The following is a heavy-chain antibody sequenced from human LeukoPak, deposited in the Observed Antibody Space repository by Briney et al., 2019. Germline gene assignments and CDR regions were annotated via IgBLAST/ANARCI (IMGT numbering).Heavy chain of an antibody. CDR3: TRTYYDFWSGYPDAFDI. V-gene: IGHV4-34*01. Sequence: SETLSLTCAVYGGSFSGYYWSWIRQPPGKGLEWTGEINHSGSTNYNPSLKSRVTISVDTSKNQFSLKLSSVTAADTAVYYCTRTYYDFWSGYPDAFDIWGQGTMVTVSS. CDR2: INHSGST. CDR1: GGSFSGYY. D-gene: IGHD3-3*01. J-gene: IGHJ3*02.